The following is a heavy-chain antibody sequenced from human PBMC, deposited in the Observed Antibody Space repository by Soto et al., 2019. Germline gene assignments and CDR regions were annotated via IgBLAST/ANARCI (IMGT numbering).Heavy chain of an antibody. CDR1: GFTFSSYW. D-gene: IGHD3-3*01. CDR3: ARDSYYDFWSGYYMYYYGMDV. J-gene: IGHJ6*02. V-gene: IGHV3-7*03. Sequence: GGSLRLSCAASGFTFSSYWMSWVRQAPGKGLEWVANIKQDGSEKYYVDSVKGRFTISRDNAKNSLYLQMNSLRAEDTAVYYCARDSYYDFWSGYYMYYYGMDVWGQGTTVTVSS. CDR2: IKQDGSEK.